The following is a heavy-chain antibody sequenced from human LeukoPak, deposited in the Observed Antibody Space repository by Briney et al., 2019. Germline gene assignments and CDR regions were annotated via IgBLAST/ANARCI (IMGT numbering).Heavy chain of an antibody. CDR2: IYSDGRT. CDR1: GFTVTTNY. V-gene: IGHV3-66*01. J-gene: IGHJ6*02. D-gene: IGHD3-10*01. CDR3: ARDARVRDPVLDYGMDV. Sequence: GGSLRLSCAASGFTVTTNYMNWVRQAPGKGLEWVSTIYSDGRTYYADSVKGRFTISRDNSKNTLYLQMNSIRAEDTAVYYCARDARVRDPVLDYGMDVWGQGTTVAVSS.